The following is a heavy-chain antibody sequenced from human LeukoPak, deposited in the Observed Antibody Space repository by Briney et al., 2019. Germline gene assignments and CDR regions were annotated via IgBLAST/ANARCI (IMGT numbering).Heavy chain of an antibody. V-gene: IGHV3-23*01. Sequence: GGSLRLSCAVSGFTYCSYAMSWVRQAPGKGLEWVSGISGSGGGTYYADSVKGRFTVSRDNSKNTLFLRMNSLRAEDTAAYYCARGYYMDVWGTGTTVIVSS. CDR2: ISGSGGGT. J-gene: IGHJ6*03. CDR3: ARGYYMDV. CDR1: GFTYCSYA.